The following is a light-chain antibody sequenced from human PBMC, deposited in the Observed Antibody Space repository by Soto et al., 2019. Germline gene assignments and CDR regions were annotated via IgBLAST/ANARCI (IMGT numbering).Light chain of an antibody. CDR1: QGIAKF. J-gene: IGKJ3*01. V-gene: IGKV1-9*01. CDR2: GAS. CDR3: QHLNSFPIP. Sequence: IQLTQSPSSLSASVGDRGTISCRASQGIAKFLAWYQQKPGKAPKLLIYGASTLQSGVPSRFSGSGSGTDFTLTISSLQPEDFATYYCQHLNSFPIPFGPGTKVDIK.